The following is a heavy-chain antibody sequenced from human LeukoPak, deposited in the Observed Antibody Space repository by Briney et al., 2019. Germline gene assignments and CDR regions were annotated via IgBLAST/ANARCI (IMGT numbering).Heavy chain of an antibody. D-gene: IGHD3-3*01. CDR3: ARESQVFWPKETNWFDP. J-gene: IGHJ5*02. Sequence: ASVNVSCKASGYKFAAYYIHWVRQSPGQGLEWLGRINPDSGDTNYAQKFQGRVTMMRDTSSSTAYMELSRLKSDDMAIYYCARESQVFWPKETNWFDPWGHGTLVTVAS. V-gene: IGHV1-2*06. CDR2: INPDSGDT. CDR1: GYKFAAYY.